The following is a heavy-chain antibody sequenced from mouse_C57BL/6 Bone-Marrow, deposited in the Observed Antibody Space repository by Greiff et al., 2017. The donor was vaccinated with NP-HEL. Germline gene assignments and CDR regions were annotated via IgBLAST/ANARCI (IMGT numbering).Heavy chain of an antibody. V-gene: IGHV6-3*01. J-gene: IGHJ3*01. CDR1: GFTFSNYW. CDR2: IRLKSDNYAT. Sequence: EVQLVESGGGLVQPGGSMKLSCVASGFTFSNYWMNWVRQSPEKGLEWVAQIRLKSDNYATHYAESVKGRFTISRDDSKSSVYLQMNNLRAEDTGIYYCTAGGTRFAYWGQGTLVTVSA. CDR3: TAGGTRFAY. D-gene: IGHD4-1*01.